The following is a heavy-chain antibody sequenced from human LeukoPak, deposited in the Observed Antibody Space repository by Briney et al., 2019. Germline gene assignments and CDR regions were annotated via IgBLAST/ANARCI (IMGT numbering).Heavy chain of an antibody. V-gene: IGHV4-30-4*01. Sequence: QTSQTLSLTCTVSGVSISSGDYYWSWIRQPPGKGLEWIGYIYYSRSTYYNPSLKSRVTISVDTSKNQFSLKLSSVTAADTAVYYCARNYYDILTLDYWGQGTLVTVSS. CDR3: ARNYYDILTLDY. CDR1: GVSISSGDYY. CDR2: IYYSRST. J-gene: IGHJ4*02. D-gene: IGHD3-22*01.